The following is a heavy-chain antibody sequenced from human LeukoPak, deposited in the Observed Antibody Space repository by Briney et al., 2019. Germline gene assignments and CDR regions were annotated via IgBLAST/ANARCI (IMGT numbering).Heavy chain of an antibody. V-gene: IGHV1-2*02. J-gene: IGHJ6*02. D-gene: IGHD2-2*01. CDR1: GYTFTGYY. CDR3: ALIHCSSTSCYYYYYYGMDV. Sequence: ASVKVSCKASGYTFTGYYMHWVRQAPGQGLEWMGWINPNSGGTNYAQKFQGRVTMTRDTSISTAYMELNRLRSDDTAVYYCALIHCSSTSCYYYYYYGMDVWGQGTTVTVSS. CDR2: INPNSGGT.